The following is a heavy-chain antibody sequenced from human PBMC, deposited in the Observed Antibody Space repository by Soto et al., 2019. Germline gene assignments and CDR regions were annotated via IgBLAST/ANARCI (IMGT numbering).Heavy chain of an antibody. CDR3: ARDQLYYNDISGRPLNAFDV. V-gene: IGHV3-48*01. CDR1: GFTFRNYG. CDR2: IGIGSSTT. Sequence: EVDLVESGGGLVQSGGSLRLSCAASGFTFRNYGMNWVRQAPGKGLEWVSYIGIGSSTTYYADSVKGRFTISRDNAKNALYLQMNSLRAEDTAVYYCARDQLYYNDISGRPLNAFDVWGQGTMFTVSS. D-gene: IGHD3-22*01. J-gene: IGHJ3*01.